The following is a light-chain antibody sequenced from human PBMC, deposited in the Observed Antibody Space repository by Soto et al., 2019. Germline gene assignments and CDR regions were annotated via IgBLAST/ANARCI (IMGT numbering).Light chain of an antibody. CDR1: QSVSSY. CDR2: DAS. CDR3: QQYNNWPLT. Sequence: EIVLTQSPATLSLTPGERATLSCRASQSVSSYLAWYQQRPGQAPRLLIYDASTRATDIPARFSGSGSGTEFTLTISSLQSEDFAVYYCQQYNNWPLTFGGGTKVDI. J-gene: IGKJ4*01. V-gene: IGKV3-15*01.